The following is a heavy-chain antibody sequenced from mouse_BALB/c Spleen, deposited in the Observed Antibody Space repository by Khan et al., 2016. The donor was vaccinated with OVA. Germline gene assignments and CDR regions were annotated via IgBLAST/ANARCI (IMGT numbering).Heavy chain of an antibody. CDR2: IFPGTGNT. Sequence: QVQLQQSGAELVKPGASVKLSCKTSGYTFTSYWIQWVKQRPGQGLGWIGQIFPGTGNTYYNENFKGKATLTVDTSSSTAYMQLSSLTSEDPAVSFGSRGYIGNYEFVYWGQGTLVTVSP. CDR3: SRGYIGNYEFVY. J-gene: IGHJ3*01. V-gene: IGHV1S132*01. CDR1: GYTFTSYW. D-gene: IGHD2-1*01.